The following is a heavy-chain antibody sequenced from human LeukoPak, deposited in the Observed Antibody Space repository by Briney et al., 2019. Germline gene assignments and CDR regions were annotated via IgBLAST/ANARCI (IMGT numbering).Heavy chain of an antibody. Sequence: SETLSLTCTVSGGSISSGSYYWSWIRQPAGKGLEWIGRIYTSGSTNYNPSLKSRVTISVDTSKNQFSLKLDSVTAADTAVYYCARQGDYAWGSFLPTWFDPWGQGTLVTVSS. CDR1: GGSISSGSYY. J-gene: IGHJ5*02. V-gene: IGHV4-61*02. D-gene: IGHD3-16*01. CDR3: ARQGDYAWGSFLPTWFDP. CDR2: IYTSGST.